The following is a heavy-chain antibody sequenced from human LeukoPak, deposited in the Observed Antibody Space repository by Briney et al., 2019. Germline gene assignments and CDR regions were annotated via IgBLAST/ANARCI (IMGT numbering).Heavy chain of an antibody. Sequence: SETLSLTCAVYGGSFSGYYWNWIRQPPGKGLEWIGSVYYKGNTYYIPSLKSRVTMSVDTSKNHFSLKLSSVTAADTAVYYCARVDIVVVPASNFDYWGQGTLVTVSS. D-gene: IGHD2-2*03. J-gene: IGHJ4*02. CDR3: ARVDIVVVPASNFDY. CDR2: VYYKGNT. V-gene: IGHV4-34*01. CDR1: GGSFSGYY.